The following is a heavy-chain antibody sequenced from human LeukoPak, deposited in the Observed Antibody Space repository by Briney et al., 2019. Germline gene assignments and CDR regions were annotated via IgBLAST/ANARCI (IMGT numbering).Heavy chain of an antibody. CDR2: MYYSGAT. J-gene: IGHJ4*02. CDR3: AVTATPGHYFDY. D-gene: IGHD2-15*01. Sequence: PSETLSLTCTVSGGYISTNSYYWGWVRQPPGKGLEWIGSMYYSGATYYNPSLKSRVTISVDTSKNQFSLKLSSVTAADTAVYYCAVTATPGHYFDYWGQGSLVTVSS. CDR1: GGYISTNSYY. V-gene: IGHV4-39*01.